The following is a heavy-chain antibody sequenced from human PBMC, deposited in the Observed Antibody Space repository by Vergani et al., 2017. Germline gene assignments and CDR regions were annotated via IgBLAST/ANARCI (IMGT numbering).Heavy chain of an antibody. CDR3: AKHFRGWGIDY. D-gene: IGHD3-16*01. CDR1: GFTFSGYG. J-gene: IGHJ4*02. CDR2: IRYDGGNK. Sequence: QVQLVESGGGVVQPGGSLRLSCAASGFTFSGYGMHWVRQAPGKGLAWVAFIRYDGGNKDYADSVKGRFTISRDNSKNTLYLQMNSLRTDDTATYYCAKHFRGWGIDYWGQGTQVIVSS. V-gene: IGHV3-30*02.